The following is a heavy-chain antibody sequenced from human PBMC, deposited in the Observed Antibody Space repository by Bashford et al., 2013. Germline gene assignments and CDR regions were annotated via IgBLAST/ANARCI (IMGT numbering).Heavy chain of an antibody. Sequence: SETLSLTCTVSGGSISSGDYYWSWIRQPPGKGLEWIGRIYTSGSTNYNPSLKSRVTISVDTSKNQFSLKLSSVTAADTAVYYCAKWTTVSTPITTAFLALWGRGTLVTVSS. J-gene: IGHJ2*01. CDR1: GGSISSGDYY. CDR2: IYTSGST. CDR3: AKWTTVSTPITTAFLAL. V-gene: IGHV4-61*02. D-gene: IGHD4-11*01.